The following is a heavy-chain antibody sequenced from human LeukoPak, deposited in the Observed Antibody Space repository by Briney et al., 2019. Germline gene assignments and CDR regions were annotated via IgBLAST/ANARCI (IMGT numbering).Heavy chain of an antibody. D-gene: IGHD3-9*01. J-gene: IGHJ3*02. CDR1: GGSISSYY. CDR3: ARGILTGPIYAFDI. V-gene: IGHV4-59*01. CDR2: IYYSGTT. Sequence: SETLSLTCTVSGGSISSYYWSWIRQPPVKELEWIGYIYYSGTTNYNPSLKSRVTISVDTSKNQFSLKLSSVTAADTAVYYCARGILTGPIYAFDIWGQGTMVTVSS.